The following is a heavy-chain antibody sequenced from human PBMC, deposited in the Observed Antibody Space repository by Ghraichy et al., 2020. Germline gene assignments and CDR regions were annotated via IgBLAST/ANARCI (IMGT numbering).Heavy chain of an antibody. Sequence: SETLSLTCAVYGGSFSGYYWSWIRQPPGKGLEWIGEINHSGSTNYNPSLKSRVTISVDTSKNQFSLKLSSVTAADTAVYYCARLRPNCSGGSCYFFDYWGQGTLVTVSS. CDR3: ARLRPNCSGGSCYFFDY. CDR1: GGSFSGYY. V-gene: IGHV4-34*01. J-gene: IGHJ4*02. D-gene: IGHD2-15*01. CDR2: INHSGST.